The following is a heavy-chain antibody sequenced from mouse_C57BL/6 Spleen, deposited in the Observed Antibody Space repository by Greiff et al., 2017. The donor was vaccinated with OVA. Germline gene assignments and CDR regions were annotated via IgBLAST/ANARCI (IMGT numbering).Heavy chain of an antibody. CDR3: ARGGLRRVFDY. Sequence: QVQLKQSEPELVKPGASVKISCKASGYSFTSYYIHWVKQRPGQGLEWIGWIYPGSGNTKYNEKFKGKATLTADTSSSTAYMQLSSLTSEDSAVYYCARGGLRRVFDYWGQGTTLTVSS. V-gene: IGHV1-66*01. CDR2: IYPGSGNT. D-gene: IGHD2-4*01. CDR1: GYSFTSYY. J-gene: IGHJ2*01.